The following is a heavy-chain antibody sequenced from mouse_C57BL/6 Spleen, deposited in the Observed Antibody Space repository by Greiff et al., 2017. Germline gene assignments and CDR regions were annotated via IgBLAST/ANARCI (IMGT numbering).Heavy chain of an antibody. V-gene: IGHV5-4*03. CDR2: ISDGGSYT. J-gene: IGHJ2*01. CDR3: ARDFDY. CDR1: GFTFSSYA. Sequence: EVKLVESGGGLVKPGGSLKLSCAASGFTFSSYAMSWVRQTPEKRLEWVATISDGGSYTYYPDNVKGRFTISRDNAKNNLYLQMSHLKSEDTAMYYCARDFDYWGQGTTRTVSS.